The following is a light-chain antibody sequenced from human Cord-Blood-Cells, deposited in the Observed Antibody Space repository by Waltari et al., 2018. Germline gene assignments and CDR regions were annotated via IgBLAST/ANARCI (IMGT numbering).Light chain of an antibody. CDR3: CSYAGSSTLV. J-gene: IGLJ2*01. Sequence: QSALTQPDSVSGSPGQSITISCTGTSSYVGTYNLVSCYQQHPGKAPKLMIYEGSKRPSGVSNRFSGSKSGNTASLTISGLQAEDEADYYCCSYAGSSTLVFGGGTKLTVL. CDR2: EGS. CDR1: SSYVGTYNL. V-gene: IGLV2-23*01.